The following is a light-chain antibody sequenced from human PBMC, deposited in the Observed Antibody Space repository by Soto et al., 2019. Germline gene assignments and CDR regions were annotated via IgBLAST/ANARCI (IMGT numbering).Light chain of an antibody. CDR2: LEGSGSY. CDR1: SGHSSYI. CDR3: ETWDSNTRV. J-gene: IGLJ2*01. Sequence: QPVLTQSSSASASLGSSGKLTCTLSSGHSSYIIAWHQQQPGKAPRYLMKLEGSGSYNKGSGVPDRFSGSSSGADRYLTISNLRAEDEADYYCETWDSNTRVFGGGTQLTVL. V-gene: IGLV4-60*03.